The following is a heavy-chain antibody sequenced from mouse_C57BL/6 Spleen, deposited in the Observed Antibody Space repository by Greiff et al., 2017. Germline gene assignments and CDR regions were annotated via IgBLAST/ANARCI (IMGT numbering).Heavy chain of an antibody. J-gene: IGHJ3*01. CDR2: IDPETGGT. V-gene: IGHV1-15*01. D-gene: IGHD1-1*01. CDR3: TRGTTVVATKFAY. CDR1: GYTFTDYE. Sequence: VQLQQSGAELVRPGASVTLSCKASGYTFTDYEMHWVKQTPVHGLEWIGAIDPETGGTAYNQKFKGKAILTADKSSSTAYMELRSLTSEDSAVYYCTRGTTVVATKFAYWGQGTLVTVSA.